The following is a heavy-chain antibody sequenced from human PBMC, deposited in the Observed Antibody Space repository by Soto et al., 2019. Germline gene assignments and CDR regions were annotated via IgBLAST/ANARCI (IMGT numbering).Heavy chain of an antibody. V-gene: IGHV1-58*01. J-gene: IGHJ5*02. CDR2: IVVGSGNT. CDR1: GFTFTSSA. D-gene: IGHD1-26*01. Sequence: GASVKVSCKASGFTFTSSAVQWVRQARGQRLEWIGWIVVGSGNTNYAQKFQERVTITRDMSTSTAYMELSSLRSEDTAVYYCAADRSSGSYRPPDWFDPWGQGTLVTVSS. CDR3: AADRSSGSYRPPDWFDP.